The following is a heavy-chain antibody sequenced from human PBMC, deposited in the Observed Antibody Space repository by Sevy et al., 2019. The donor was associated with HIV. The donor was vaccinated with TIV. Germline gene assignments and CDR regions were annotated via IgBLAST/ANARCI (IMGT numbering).Heavy chain of an antibody. CDR3: ARAYCSGGRCYSLAY. CDR1: GYTFTSYG. V-gene: IGHV1-18*01. J-gene: IGHJ4*02. CDR2: ISALNGDT. D-gene: IGHD2-15*01. Sequence: ASVKVSCKASGYTFTSYGITWVRQAPGQGLEWMGWISALNGDTNYAQRLQGRVTMNTDTSTSTAYMELRSLRSDDTAVYYCARAYCSGGRCYSLAYWGQGTLVTVSS.